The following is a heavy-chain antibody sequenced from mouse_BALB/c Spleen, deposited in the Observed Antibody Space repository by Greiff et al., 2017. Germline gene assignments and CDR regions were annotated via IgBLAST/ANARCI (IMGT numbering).Heavy chain of an antibody. CDR2: ISNLAYSI. CDR1: GFTFSDYG. D-gene: IGHD2-3*01. CDR3: ARIYDGYYDAMDY. J-gene: IGHJ4*01. Sequence: DVHLVESGGGLVQPGGSRKLSCAASGFTFSDYGMAWVRQAPGKGPEWVAFISNLAYSIYYADTVTGRFTISRENAKNTLYLEMSSLRSEDTAMYYCARIYDGYYDAMDYWGQGTSVTVSS. V-gene: IGHV5-15*02.